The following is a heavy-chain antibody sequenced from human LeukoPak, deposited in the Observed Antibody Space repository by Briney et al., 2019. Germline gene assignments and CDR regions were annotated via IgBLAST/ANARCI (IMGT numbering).Heavy chain of an antibody. D-gene: IGHD3-10*01. J-gene: IGHJ4*02. CDR2: INHSGST. CDR3: ARGAHYYGSGSRAIQY. V-gene: IGHV4-34*01. CDR1: GGSFSGYY. Sequence: PSETLSLTCAVYGGSFSGYYWSWIRQPPGKGLEWIEEINHSGSTNCNPSLKSRVTISVDTSKNQFSLKLSSVTAADTAVYYCARGAHYYGSGSRAIQYWGQGTLVTVSS.